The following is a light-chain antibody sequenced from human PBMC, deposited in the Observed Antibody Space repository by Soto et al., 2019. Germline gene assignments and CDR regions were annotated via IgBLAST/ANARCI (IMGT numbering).Light chain of an antibody. CDR1: XSVLYTSNNKNY. Sequence: DIVMTHSPDSLSVSLRGRSTINXXSSXSVLYTSNNKNYLAWYQQRPGQPPKXXVYWASTRESGVPDRFSGTGSGTDFTLTISSLQAEDVAIYFCQQYYSSPWTFGQGTKVDIK. CDR3: QQYYSSPWT. CDR2: WAS. V-gene: IGKV4-1*01. J-gene: IGKJ1*01.